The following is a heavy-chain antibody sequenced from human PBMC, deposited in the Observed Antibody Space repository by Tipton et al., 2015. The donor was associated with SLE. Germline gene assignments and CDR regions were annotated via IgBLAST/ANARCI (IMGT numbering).Heavy chain of an antibody. V-gene: IGHV1-18*01. J-gene: IGHJ4*02. CDR2: ISAYNGNT. Sequence: QSGPEVKKPGASVKVSCKASGYTFTSYGISWVRQAPGQGLVWMGWISAYNGNTNYAQKLQGRVTMTTDTSTSTAYMELRSLRSDDTAVYYCARDLATVVTPGPIDYWGQGTLVTVSS. D-gene: IGHD4-23*01. CDR1: GYTFTSYG. CDR3: ARDLATVVTPGPIDY.